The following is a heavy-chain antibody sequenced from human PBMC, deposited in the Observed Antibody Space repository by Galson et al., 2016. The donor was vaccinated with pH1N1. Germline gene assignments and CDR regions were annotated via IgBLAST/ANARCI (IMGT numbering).Heavy chain of an antibody. CDR2: IKQDGGEK. Sequence: SLRLSCAASEFTFSSYWMSWVRQAPGKGLEWVANIKQDGGEKYYVDSVRGRFTISRDNARNSLYLQMNSLRAEDTAVYYCARVSFGDYPDYYYYNMGVWGQGTTVTVSS. CDR3: ARVSFGDYPDYYYYNMGV. CDR1: EFTFSSYW. J-gene: IGHJ6*02. D-gene: IGHD4-17*01. V-gene: IGHV3-7*02.